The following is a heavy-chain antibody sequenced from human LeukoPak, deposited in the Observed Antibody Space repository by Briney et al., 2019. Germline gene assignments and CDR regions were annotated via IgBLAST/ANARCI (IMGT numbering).Heavy chain of an antibody. J-gene: IGHJ4*02. Sequence: PGGSLRLSCAASGFSFSRYWMSWVRQAPGKGLEWVANIKQDGSEKNYVESVKGRFTISRDNAKNSLYLQMNSLRAEDTAVYYCAKSGIVVVMGFDYWGQGTLVTVSS. V-gene: IGHV3-7*01. D-gene: IGHD3-22*01. CDR1: GFSFSRYW. CDR3: AKSGIVVVMGFDY. CDR2: IKQDGSEK.